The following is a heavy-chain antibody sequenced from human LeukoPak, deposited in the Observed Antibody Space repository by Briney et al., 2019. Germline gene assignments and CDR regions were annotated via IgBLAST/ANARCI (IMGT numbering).Heavy chain of an antibody. CDR1: GYRFTSYW. Sequence: GESLKISCKGSGYRFTSYWISWVRQMPGKGLEWMGIIYPGDSDTRYSPSFQGEVTISADKSISTAYLQWSSLKASDTAMYYCASGYYDSSGYRNWFDPWGQGTLVTVSS. CDR2: IYPGDSDT. J-gene: IGHJ5*02. D-gene: IGHD3-22*01. V-gene: IGHV5-51*01. CDR3: ASGYYDSSGYRNWFDP.